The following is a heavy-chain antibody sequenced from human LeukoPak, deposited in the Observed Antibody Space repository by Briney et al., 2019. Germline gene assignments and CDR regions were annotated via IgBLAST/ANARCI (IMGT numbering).Heavy chain of an antibody. J-gene: IGHJ4*02. D-gene: IGHD3-3*01. CDR1: GFTFTNYA. CDR2: ISGSGIT. V-gene: IGHV3-23*01. CDR3: AKDAKYYDFWSGYSRYFDY. Sequence: PGGSLRLSCAASGFTFTNYAMNWVRQAPGKGLEWVSVISGSGITYYADSVKGRFTISRDSSKNTLYLQMNSLTAEDTAIYYCAKDAKYYDFWSGYSRYFDYWGQGTLVTVSS.